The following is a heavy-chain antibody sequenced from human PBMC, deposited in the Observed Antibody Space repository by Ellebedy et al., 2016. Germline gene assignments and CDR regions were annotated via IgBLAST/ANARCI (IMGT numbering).Heavy chain of an antibody. Sequence: GGSLRLSXAASGFTFSNYVMTWVRQAPGKGLEWVSDISAGSDRTYYADSVEGRFAISRDNSKNMLYLQMNSLRAEDTAVYYCVDWGSGYYAFTYWGQGTLVTVSA. J-gene: IGHJ4*02. CDR3: VDWGSGYYAFTY. V-gene: IGHV3-23*01. CDR2: ISAGSDRT. D-gene: IGHD3-16*01. CDR1: GFTFSNYV.